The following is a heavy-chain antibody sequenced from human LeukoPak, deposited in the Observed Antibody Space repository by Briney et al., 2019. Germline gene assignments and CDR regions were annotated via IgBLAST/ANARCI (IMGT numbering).Heavy chain of an antibody. CDR3: AREGRGINWNTRGHLMY. CDR2: INPSGGST. D-gene: IGHD1/OR15-1a*01. Sequence: GASVKVSCKASGYTFTSYYMHWVRQAPGQGLEWMGIINPSGGSTSYAQKFQGRVTMTRDMSTSTVYMELSSLRSEDTAVYYCAREGRGINWNTRGHLMYWGQGTLVTVSS. J-gene: IGHJ4*02. CDR1: GYTFTSYY. V-gene: IGHV1-46*01.